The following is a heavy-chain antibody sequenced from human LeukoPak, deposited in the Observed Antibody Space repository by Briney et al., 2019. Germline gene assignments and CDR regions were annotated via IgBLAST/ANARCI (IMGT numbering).Heavy chain of an antibody. CDR3: AREGRSSTSCYFDY. J-gene: IGHJ4*02. Sequence: LQTLSLTCAVSGGSITRGGYSWSWIRQPPGKGLEWIGYIYHSGSTYYNPSLTSRVTISVDRSKDQFSLKLSSVTAADTAVDYCAREGRSSTSCYFDYWGQGTLVTVSS. CDR2: IYHSGST. V-gene: IGHV4-30-2*01. D-gene: IGHD2-2*01. CDR1: GGSITRGGYS.